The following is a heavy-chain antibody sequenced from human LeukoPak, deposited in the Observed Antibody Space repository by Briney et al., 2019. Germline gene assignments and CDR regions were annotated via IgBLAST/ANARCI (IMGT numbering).Heavy chain of an antibody. D-gene: IGHD3-22*01. CDR1: GFTFSSYG. Sequence: GGSLRLSCAASGFTFSSYGMHWVRQAPGKGLEWVAFIRYDGNNKYYADSVKGRFTISRDNSKNTLYLQMNSLRAEDTAVYYCARDRRGRSYDSSGIDYWGQGTLVTVSS. J-gene: IGHJ4*02. CDR2: IRYDGNNK. V-gene: IGHV3-30*02. CDR3: ARDRRGRSYDSSGIDY.